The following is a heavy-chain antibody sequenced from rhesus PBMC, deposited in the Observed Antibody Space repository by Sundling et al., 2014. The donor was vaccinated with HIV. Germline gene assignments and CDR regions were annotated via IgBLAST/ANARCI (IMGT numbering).Heavy chain of an antibody. CDR1: GFTFSSYG. D-gene: IGHD6-31*01. CDR3: AKARPYSSGWYYFDY. V-gene: IGHV3S42*01. J-gene: IGHJ4*01. CDR2: INSGGGRT. Sequence: EVQLVETGGDLVQPGGSLKLSCAASGFTFSSYGMSWVRQAPGKGLEWVSAINSGGGRTYYTDSVKGRFTISRDNSKNTLSLQMNSLRAEDTAVYYCAKARPYSSGWYYFDYWGQGVLVTVSS.